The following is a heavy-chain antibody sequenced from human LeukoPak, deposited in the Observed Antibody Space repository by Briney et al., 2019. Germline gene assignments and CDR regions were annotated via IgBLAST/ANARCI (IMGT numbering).Heavy chain of an antibody. CDR2: ISVYNGNT. V-gene: IGHV1-18*01. J-gene: IGHJ4*02. CDR3: ARGDYTFDY. D-gene: IGHD4-17*01. Sequence: ASVKVSCKASSYIFTNYGISWVRQAPGQGLEWMGWISVYNGNTNYAQKFQGRVTMTTDTSTNTAYMELRSLRSDDTAVYYCARGDYTFDYWGQGTLVTVSS. CDR1: SYIFTNYG.